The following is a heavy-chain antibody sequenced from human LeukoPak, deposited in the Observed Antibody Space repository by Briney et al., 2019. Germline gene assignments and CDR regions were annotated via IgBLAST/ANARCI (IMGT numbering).Heavy chain of an antibody. V-gene: IGHV1-18*01. Sequence: ASVKVYCKASGYTFNSYGISWVRQAPGQGLEWMGWISAYNGNTNYAQKLQGRVTMTTDTSTSTAYMELRSLRSDDTAVYYCAREVVVTAIDAFDIWGQGTMVTVSS. CDR1: GYTFNSYG. CDR3: AREVVVTAIDAFDI. D-gene: IGHD2-21*02. CDR2: ISAYNGNT. J-gene: IGHJ3*02.